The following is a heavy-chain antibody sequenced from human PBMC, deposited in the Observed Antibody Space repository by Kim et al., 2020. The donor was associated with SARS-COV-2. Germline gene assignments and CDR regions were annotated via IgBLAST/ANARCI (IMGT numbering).Heavy chain of an antibody. Sequence: SETLSLTCTVSGGSLSSSSYYWGWIRQPPGKGLEWIGTAYYIGNTYYNPSLKSRVTISVDTSKNQFSLKLGSVTAADTAVYSCARHQRYRSGWYVD. CDR2: AYYIGNT. CDR3: ARHQRYRSGWYVD. V-gene: IGHV4-39*01. D-gene: IGHD6-19*01. CDR1: GGSLSSSSYY. J-gene: IGHJ2*01.